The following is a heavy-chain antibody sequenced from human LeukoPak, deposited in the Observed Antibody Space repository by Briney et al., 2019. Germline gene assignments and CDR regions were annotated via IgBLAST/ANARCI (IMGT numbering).Heavy chain of an antibody. CDR2: IYYSGTT. Sequence: SETLSLTCAVYGGSFSSYYWGWIRQPPGKGLEWIGSIYYSGTTNYNPSLKSRVTISVDTSKNQFSLKLSSVTAADTAVYYCARGVYIAAAQYGYWGQGTLVTVSS. D-gene: IGHD6-13*01. CDR3: ARGVYIAAAQYGY. J-gene: IGHJ4*02. V-gene: IGHV4-59*01. CDR1: GGSFSSYY.